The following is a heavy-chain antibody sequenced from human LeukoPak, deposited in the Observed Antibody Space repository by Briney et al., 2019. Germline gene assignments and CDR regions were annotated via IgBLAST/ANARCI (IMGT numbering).Heavy chain of an antibody. J-gene: IGHJ4*02. CDR2: INHSGST. CDR3: ARSWLGYSFDY. CDR1: GGSFSGYY. D-gene: IGHD3-10*01. Sequence: PSETLSLTCAVYGGSFSGYYWSWIRQPPGKGLEWVGEINHSGSTNYNPSLKSRVTISVDTSKNQFSLKLSSVTAADTAVYYCARSWLGYSFDYWGQGTLVTVSS. V-gene: IGHV4-34*01.